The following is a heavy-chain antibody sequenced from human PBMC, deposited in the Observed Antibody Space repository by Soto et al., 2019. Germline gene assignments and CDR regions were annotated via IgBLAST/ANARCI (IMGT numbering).Heavy chain of an antibody. Sequence: EVQLVESGGGLVQPGGSLRLSCAASGLTFSSYWISWVGQAPGKGLEWVANIKQDGSEKYYVDSVKGRFTISRDNAKNSLYLQMNSLRAEDTAVYYCARDMEWLLLTFDYWGQGTLVTVSS. CDR2: IKQDGSEK. J-gene: IGHJ4*02. V-gene: IGHV3-7*01. CDR1: GLTFSSYW. D-gene: IGHD3-22*01. CDR3: ARDMEWLLLTFDY.